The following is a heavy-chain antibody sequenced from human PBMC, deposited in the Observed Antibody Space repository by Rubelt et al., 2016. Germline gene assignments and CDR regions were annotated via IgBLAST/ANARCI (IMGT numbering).Heavy chain of an antibody. V-gene: IGHV4-59*01. J-gene: IGHJ4*02. CDR3: ARAGSRRGRVYYLDY. CDR2: IYYSGST. Sequence: IYYSGSTNYNPSLKSRVTISVDTSKNQFSLKLSFVTAADTAVYFCARAGSRRGRVYYLDYWGQGTLVTVSS. D-gene: IGHD3-3*01.